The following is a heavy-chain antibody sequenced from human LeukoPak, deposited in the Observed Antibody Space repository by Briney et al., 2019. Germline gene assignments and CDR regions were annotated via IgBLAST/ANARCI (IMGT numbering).Heavy chain of an antibody. CDR3: AKRPAGYGDYLYWYFDL. J-gene: IGHJ2*01. V-gene: IGHV3-23*01. CDR1: GFTFSSYA. CDR2: ISGSGGST. Sequence: GGSLRLSCAASGFTFSSYAMSWVRQAPGKGLEWVSAISGSGGSTYYADSAKGRFTISRDNSKNTLYLQMNSLRAEDTAVYYCAKRPAGYGDYLYWYFDLWGRGTLVTVSS. D-gene: IGHD4-17*01.